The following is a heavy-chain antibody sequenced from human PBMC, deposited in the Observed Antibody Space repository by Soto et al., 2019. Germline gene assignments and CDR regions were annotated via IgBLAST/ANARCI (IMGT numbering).Heavy chain of an antibody. J-gene: IGHJ3*02. Sequence: EVQLVESGGGLVKPGGSLRLSCAASGFTFSSYGMNWVRQAPGKGLEWVSSISSSSSYIYYADSVKGRFTISRDNAKNSLYLQMNSLRAEDTAVYYCARASSGQGAFDIWGQGTMVTVSS. CDR3: ARASSGQGAFDI. CDR1: GFTFSSYG. V-gene: IGHV3-21*01. CDR2: ISSSSSYI. D-gene: IGHD3-22*01.